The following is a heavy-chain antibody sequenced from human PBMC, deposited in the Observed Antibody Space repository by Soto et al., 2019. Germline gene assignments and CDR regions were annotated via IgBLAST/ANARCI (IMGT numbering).Heavy chain of an antibody. CDR2: INWNGGST. Sequence: EVQLVESGGGVVRPGGSLRLSCAASGFTFDDYGMSWVRQAPGKGLEWVSGINWNGGSTGYADSVKGRFTISRDNAKNSLYLQMNSLRAEDTALYHCARGPGTDRLEWLQYYFDYWGQGTLVTVSS. V-gene: IGHV3-20*01. CDR3: ARGPGTDRLEWLQYYFDY. J-gene: IGHJ4*02. D-gene: IGHD3-3*01. CDR1: GFTFDDYG.